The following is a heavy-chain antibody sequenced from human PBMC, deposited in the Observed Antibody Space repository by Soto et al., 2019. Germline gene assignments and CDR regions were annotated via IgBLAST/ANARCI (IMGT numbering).Heavy chain of an antibody. CDR1: GGTFSSYT. D-gene: IGHD5-12*01. V-gene: IGHV1-69*02. Sequence: QVQLVQSGAEVKKPGSSVKVSCKASGGTFSSYTISWVLQAPGQGLEWMGRIIPILGIANYAQKFQGRVTIPADKSTSTAYMELSSLRSEDTAVYYCSTAQYIVATTTGYYFDYWGQGTLVTVSS. J-gene: IGHJ4*02. CDR3: STAQYIVATTTGYYFDY. CDR2: IIPILGIA.